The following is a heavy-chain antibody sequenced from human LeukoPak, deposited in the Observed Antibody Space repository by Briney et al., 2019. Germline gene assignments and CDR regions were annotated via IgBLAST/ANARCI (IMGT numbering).Heavy chain of an antibody. J-gene: IGHJ6*02. V-gene: IGHV4-34*01. Sequence: SETLSLTCAVYGGSSSGYYWSWIRQPPGKGLEWIGEMNHSGSTNYNPSLKSRVTISVDTSKNQFSLKLSSVTAADTAVYYCARGRLYCSSTSCYAGNYYYGMDVWGQGTTVTVSS. CDR1: GGSSSGYY. CDR3: ARGRLYCSSTSCYAGNYYYGMDV. CDR2: MNHSGST. D-gene: IGHD2-2*01.